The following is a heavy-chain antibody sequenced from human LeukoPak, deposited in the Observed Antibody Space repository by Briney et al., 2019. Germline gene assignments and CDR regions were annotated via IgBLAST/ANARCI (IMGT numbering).Heavy chain of an antibody. V-gene: IGHV3-21*01. Sequence: GGSLRLSCAASGFTFSDYNMNWVRQSPEKGLEWVSSITSGTTYTYYADSVRGRFTLSRDNAKNSLYLQMNSLRAEDTAVYYFHYWGQGPLVPVSS. CDR3: HY. J-gene: IGHJ4*02. CDR2: ITSGTTYT. CDR1: GFTFSDYN.